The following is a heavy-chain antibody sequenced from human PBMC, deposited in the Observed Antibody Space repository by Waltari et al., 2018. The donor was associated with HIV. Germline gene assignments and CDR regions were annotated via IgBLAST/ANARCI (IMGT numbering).Heavy chain of an antibody. CDR1: GFTFSSYW. CDR2: IKQDGSEK. V-gene: IGHV3-7*01. CDR3: ARCLPPYYFDY. J-gene: IGHJ4*02. Sequence: EVQLVESGGGLVQPGGSLRLSCAASGFTFSSYWLSWVRQAPGEGMELVDNIKQDGSEKCYVNSVKCRFTISRDNGKNSLYLQMNSLRAEDTAVYYCARCLPPYYFDYWGQGTLVTVSS.